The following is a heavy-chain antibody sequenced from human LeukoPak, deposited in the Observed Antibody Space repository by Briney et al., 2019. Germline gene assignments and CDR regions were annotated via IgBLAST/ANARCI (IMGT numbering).Heavy chain of an antibody. D-gene: IGHD2-15*01. CDR3: AKSGILGTYYFDY. CDR2: LSGSGGST. V-gene: IGHV3-23*01. Sequence: GGSLRLSCAASGFTFSSYAMSWVRQAPGKGLEWVSALSGSGGSTYYADSVKGRFTISRDNSKNTLYLQMNSLRAEDTAVYYCAKSGILGTYYFDYWGQGTLVTVSS. CDR1: GFTFSSYA. J-gene: IGHJ4*02.